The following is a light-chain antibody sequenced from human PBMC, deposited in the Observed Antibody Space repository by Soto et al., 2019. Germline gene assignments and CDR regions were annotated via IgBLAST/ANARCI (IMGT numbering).Light chain of an antibody. CDR3: QQYGSSPPIT. Sequence: EIVLTQSPGTLSLSPGERATLSCRASQSVSSSYLAWYQQKPGQAPRLLIYGASSRATGIPDRFSGSGSGTDFILTISRLEPEDFAVYYCQQYGSSPPITFGQGTLLEIK. V-gene: IGKV3-20*01. CDR1: QSVSSSY. J-gene: IGKJ5*01. CDR2: GAS.